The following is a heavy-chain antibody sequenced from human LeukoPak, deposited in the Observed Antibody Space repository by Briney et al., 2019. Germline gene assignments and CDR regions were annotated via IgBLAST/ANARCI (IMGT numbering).Heavy chain of an antibody. D-gene: IGHD5-12*01. J-gene: IGHJ4*02. CDR3: AREGPLEGATTNYFDY. Sequence: SETLSLTCTVSGGSISSGDYYWSWIRQPPGKGLEWIGYIYYSGSTYYNPSLKSRVTISVDTSKNQSSLKLSSVTAADTAVYYCAREGPLEGATTNYFDYWGQGTLVTVSS. CDR2: IYYSGST. CDR1: GGSISSGDYY. V-gene: IGHV4-30-4*01.